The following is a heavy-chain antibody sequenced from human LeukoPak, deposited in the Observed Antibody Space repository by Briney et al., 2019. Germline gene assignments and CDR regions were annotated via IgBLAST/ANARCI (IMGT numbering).Heavy chain of an antibody. CDR3: ARQWELQAPIDY. D-gene: IGHD1-26*01. J-gene: IGHJ4*02. Sequence: SVKVSCKASGYTFTSYGISWVRQAPGQGLEWMGGIIPIFGTANYAQKFQGRVTITADESTSTAYMELSSLRSEDTAVYYCARQWELQAPIDYWGQGTLVTVSS. CDR1: GYTFTSYG. V-gene: IGHV1-69*13. CDR2: IIPIFGTA.